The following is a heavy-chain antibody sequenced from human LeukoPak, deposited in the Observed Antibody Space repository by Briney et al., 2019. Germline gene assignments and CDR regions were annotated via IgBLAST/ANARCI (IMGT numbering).Heavy chain of an antibody. D-gene: IGHD4-17*01. CDR1: GFSLSTSGVG. J-gene: IGHJ4*02. Sequence: SGPTLVNPTQTLTLTCTFSGFSLSTSGVGVAWIRQPPGKALEWLALIYWNDDKRYSPSLKSRLTTTKDTSKNQVVLTMTNMDPVDTATYYCARVTTTTYYFDYWGQGTLVTVSS. CDR3: ARVTTTTYYFDY. V-gene: IGHV2-5*01. CDR2: IYWNDDK.